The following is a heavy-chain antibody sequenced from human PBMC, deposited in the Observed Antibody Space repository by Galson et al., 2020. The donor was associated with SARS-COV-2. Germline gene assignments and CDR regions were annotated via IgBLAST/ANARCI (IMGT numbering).Heavy chain of an antibody. Sequence: SETLSLTCTASGASISSGSYYWSWIRQPAGQGLEWIGHIYASGSANYNSSLKSRVTISVDTSKNQFSLRLSSVTAADTAVYYCARKDSGNDSNGFDIWGQGTMVTVSS. D-gene: IGHD5-12*01. J-gene: IGHJ3*02. CDR2: IYASGSA. CDR1: GASISSGSYY. CDR3: ARKDSGNDSNGFDI. V-gene: IGHV4-61*09.